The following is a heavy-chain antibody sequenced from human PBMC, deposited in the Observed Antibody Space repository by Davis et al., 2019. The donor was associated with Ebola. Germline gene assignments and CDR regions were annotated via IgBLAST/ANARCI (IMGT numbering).Heavy chain of an antibody. D-gene: IGHD6-19*01. CDR3: ANGHTTGWEI. Sequence: PGGSLRLSCAASGFTFRRYWMHWVRQTPGKGLVWVSRMNSDGSSSSYADSVRGRFTISRDNAKNSLYLQMNSLRADDTAIYYCANGHTTGWEIWGQGTLVTVSS. CDR1: GFTFRRYW. J-gene: IGHJ4*02. CDR2: MNSDGSSS. V-gene: IGHV3-74*01.